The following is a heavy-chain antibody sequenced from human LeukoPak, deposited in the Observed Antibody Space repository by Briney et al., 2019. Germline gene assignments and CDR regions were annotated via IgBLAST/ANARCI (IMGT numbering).Heavy chain of an antibody. CDR2: ISAYNGNT. J-gene: IGHJ5*02. CDR3: ARPKYCSSTSCGWFDP. D-gene: IGHD2-2*01. CDR1: GYTFTSYG. V-gene: IGHV1-18*01. Sequence: ASVKVSCKASGYTFTSYGISWVRQAPGQGLEWMGWISAYNGNTNYAQKLQGRVTMTTDTSTSTAYMELRSLRSDDTAVYYCARPKYCSSTSCGWFDPWGQGTLVTVSS.